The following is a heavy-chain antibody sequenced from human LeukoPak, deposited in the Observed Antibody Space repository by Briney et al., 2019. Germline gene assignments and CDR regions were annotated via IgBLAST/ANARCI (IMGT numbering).Heavy chain of an antibody. J-gene: IGHJ4*02. CDR2: IILIFGTA. D-gene: IGHD3-22*01. V-gene: IGHV1-69*05. Sequence: SVKVSCKASGCTFSSYAISWVRQAPGQGLEWMGGIILIFGTANYAQKFQGRVTITTDESTSTAYMELSSLRSEDTAVYYCARKIVDSSGYYYFDYWGQGTLVTVSS. CDR3: ARKIVDSSGYYYFDY. CDR1: GCTFSSYA.